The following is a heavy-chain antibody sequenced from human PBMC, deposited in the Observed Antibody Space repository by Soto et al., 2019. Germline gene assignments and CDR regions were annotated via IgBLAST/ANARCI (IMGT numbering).Heavy chain of an antibody. Sequence: QVQLQESGPGLVKPSETLSLTCTVSGASISRDHWNWIRQPPGKGLEWIGEYSGTSNYNPSLRSRDTRTADPSNNQLAFKLSSATAADTAGYYCATYTSGGGGRGYWGQGTLVTVSS. CDR3: ATYTSGGGGRGY. CDR2: YSGTS. J-gene: IGHJ4*02. CDR1: GASISRDH. D-gene: IGHD3-16*01. V-gene: IGHV4-59*08.